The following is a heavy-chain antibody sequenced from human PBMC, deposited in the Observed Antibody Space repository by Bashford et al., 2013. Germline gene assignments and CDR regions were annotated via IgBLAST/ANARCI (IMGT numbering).Heavy chain of an antibody. CDR2: ISAKSGDT. CDR1: GYTFTSYG. D-gene: IGHD2-2*02. J-gene: IGHJ4*02. Sequence: VASVKVSCKASGYTFTSYGISWVRQALEKALSGMGWISAKSGDTKYAQNIQGRVTLTTDTSTRTAYMELRSLTSDDTAIYYCARDRLYTFDFWGQGTLVTVSS. CDR3: ARDRLYTFDF. V-gene: IGHV1-18*01.